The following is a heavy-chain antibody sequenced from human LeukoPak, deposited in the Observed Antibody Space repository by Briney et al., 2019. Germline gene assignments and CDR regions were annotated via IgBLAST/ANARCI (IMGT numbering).Heavy chain of an antibody. V-gene: IGHV1-2*02. CDR3: ARDSVSVVPAAPYYYYMDV. J-gene: IGHJ6*03. D-gene: IGHD2-2*01. CDR2: INPNSGGT. Sequence: ASVKVSCKASGYTFTGYYMHWVRQAPGQGLEWMGWINPNSGGTNYAQKFQGRVTMTRDTSISTAYMELSRLRSDDTAVYYCARDSVSVVPAAPYYYYMDVWGKGTTVTVSS. CDR1: GYTFTGYY.